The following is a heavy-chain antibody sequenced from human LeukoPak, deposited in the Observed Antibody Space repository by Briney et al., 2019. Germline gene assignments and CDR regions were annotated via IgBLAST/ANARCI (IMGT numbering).Heavy chain of an antibody. Sequence: GGSLRLSCAASGFTFSSYAMSWVRQAPGKGLEWVSAISGSGGSTYYADSVKGRFTISRDNSKNTLYLQMNSLRAEDTAVYYWAKLQRWLQRSKLYFDHWGQGTLVSVSS. CDR2: ISGSGGST. CDR3: AKLQRWLQRSKLYFDH. J-gene: IGHJ4*02. V-gene: IGHV3-23*01. CDR1: GFTFSSYA. D-gene: IGHD5-24*01.